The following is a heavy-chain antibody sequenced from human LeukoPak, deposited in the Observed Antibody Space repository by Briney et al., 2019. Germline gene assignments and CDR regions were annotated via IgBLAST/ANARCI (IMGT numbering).Heavy chain of an antibody. CDR2: IYSGGNT. CDR1: GFSVSNNY. V-gene: IGHV3-53*01. CDR3: ARESGFGELFPYAFDI. D-gene: IGHD3-10*01. J-gene: IGHJ3*02. Sequence: GGSLRLSCAASGFSVSNNYMSWVRQAPGKGVEWVSVIYSGGNTYYADSVKGRFAISRDYSRNTVYLQMNSLRAEDTAVYYCARESGFGELFPYAFDIWGQGTVVTVSS.